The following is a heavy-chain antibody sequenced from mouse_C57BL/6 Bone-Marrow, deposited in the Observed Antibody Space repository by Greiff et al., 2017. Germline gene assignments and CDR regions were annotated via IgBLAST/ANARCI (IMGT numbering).Heavy chain of an antibody. CDR2: IYPGSGST. J-gene: IGHJ3*01. V-gene: IGHV1-55*01. Sequence: QVHVKQSGAELVKPGASVQMSCKASGYTFTSYWITWVKQRPGQGLEWIGDIYPGSGSTNYNEKFKSKATLTVDTSSSTAYMQLSSLTSEDSAVYYCARWLLRFAYWGQGTLVTVSA. CDR3: ARWLLRFAY. CDR1: GYTFTSYW. D-gene: IGHD2-3*01.